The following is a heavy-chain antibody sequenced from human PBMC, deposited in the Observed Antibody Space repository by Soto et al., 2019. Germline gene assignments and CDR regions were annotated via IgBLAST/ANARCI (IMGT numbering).Heavy chain of an antibody. V-gene: IGHV3-23*01. CDR2: ISGSGGST. CDR1: GFTFSSYA. CDR3: AKDGDSWLGSLYYMDV. D-gene: IGHD3-10*01. Sequence: GGSLRLSCAASGFTFSSYAMSWVRQAPGKGLEWVSAISGSGGSTYYADSVKGRFTISRDNSKNTLYLQMNSLRAEDTAVYYCAKDGDSWLGSLYYMDVWGKGTTVTVSS. J-gene: IGHJ6*03.